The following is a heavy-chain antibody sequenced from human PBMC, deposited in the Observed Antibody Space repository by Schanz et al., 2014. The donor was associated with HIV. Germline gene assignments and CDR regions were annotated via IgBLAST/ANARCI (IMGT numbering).Heavy chain of an antibody. V-gene: IGHV3-23*04. J-gene: IGHJ3*02. CDR2: ITDSGDKT. D-gene: IGHD3-16*01. CDR1: GFTFSNYA. Sequence: EVQLVESGGGLVQPGGSLRLSCAASGFTFSNYAMTWVRQAPGKGLQWVSSITDSGDKTDYTDSVKGRFTISRDNSRNTLFLQMDSLRVDDTAVYYCAQMGAFAAFDIWGHGTVVTVSS. CDR3: AQMGAFAAFDI.